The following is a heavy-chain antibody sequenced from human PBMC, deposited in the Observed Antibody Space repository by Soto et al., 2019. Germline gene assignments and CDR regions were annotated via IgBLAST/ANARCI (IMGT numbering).Heavy chain of an antibody. CDR3: ARVSAAARVLRYFGPYYYYGMDV. V-gene: IGHV4-59*01. CDR2: IYYSGSA. CDR1: GGSISSYY. Sequence: SETLSLTCTVSGGSISSYYWSWIRQPPGKGLEWIGYIYYSGSANYNPSLKSRVTISVDTSKNQFSLKLSSVTAADTAVYYCARVSAAARVLRYFGPYYYYGMDVWGQGTTVTVSS. J-gene: IGHJ6*02. D-gene: IGHD3-9*01.